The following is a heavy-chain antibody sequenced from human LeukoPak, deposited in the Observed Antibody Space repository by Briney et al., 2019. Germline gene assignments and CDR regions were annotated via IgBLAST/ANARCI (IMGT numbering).Heavy chain of an antibody. CDR1: GGSISSGGYY. Sequence: SETLSLTCTVSGGSISSGGYYWSWIRQHPGKGLEWIGYIYYSGSTYYNPSLKSRVTISVDTSKNQFSLKLSSVTAADTAVYYCARGYDFWSGYAYGMDVWGQGTTVTVSS. J-gene: IGHJ6*02. CDR2: IYYSGST. CDR3: ARGYDFWSGYAYGMDV. D-gene: IGHD3-3*01. V-gene: IGHV4-31*03.